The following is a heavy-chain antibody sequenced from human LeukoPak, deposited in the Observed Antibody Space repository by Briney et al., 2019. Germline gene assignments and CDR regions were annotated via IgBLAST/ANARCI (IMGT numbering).Heavy chain of an antibody. CDR1: GYTFTGYY. Sequence: ASVKVSCKASGYTFTGYYMHWVRQAPGQGLERMGRINPNSGGTNYAQKFQGRVTMTRDTSISTAYMELSRLRSDDTAVYYCAREGIAAAGQYIIDYWGQGTLVTVSS. CDR3: AREGIAAAGQYIIDY. V-gene: IGHV1-2*06. J-gene: IGHJ4*02. D-gene: IGHD6-13*01. CDR2: INPNSGGT.